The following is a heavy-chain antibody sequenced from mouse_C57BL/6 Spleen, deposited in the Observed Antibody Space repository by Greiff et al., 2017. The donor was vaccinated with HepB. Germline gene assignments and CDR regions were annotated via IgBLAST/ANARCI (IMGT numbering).Heavy chain of an antibody. D-gene: IGHD1-1*01. J-gene: IGHJ4*01. CDR1: GYSFTGYF. Sequence: EVMLVESGPELVKPGDSVKISCKASGYSFTGYFMNWVMQSHGKSLEWIGRINPYNGDTFYNQKFKGKATLTVDKSSSTAHMELRSLTSEDSAVYYCARGRISSPYAMDYWGQGTSVTVSS. V-gene: IGHV1-20*01. CDR3: ARGRISSPYAMDY. CDR2: INPYNGDT.